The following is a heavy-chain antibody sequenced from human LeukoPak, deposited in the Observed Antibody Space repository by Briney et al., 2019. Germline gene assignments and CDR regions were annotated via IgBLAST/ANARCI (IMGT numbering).Heavy chain of an antibody. Sequence: GGSLRLSCAASGFTFSSYAMSWVRQAPGKGLEWLSSISASGDSTYYADSVKGRVTISRDNSKNTVYLQMNSLRVEDTAVYYCAKGRWLKLYFDNWGQGILVTVSS. CDR3: AKGRWLKLYFDN. CDR2: ISASGDST. V-gene: IGHV3-23*01. D-gene: IGHD5-24*01. J-gene: IGHJ4*02. CDR1: GFTFSSYA.